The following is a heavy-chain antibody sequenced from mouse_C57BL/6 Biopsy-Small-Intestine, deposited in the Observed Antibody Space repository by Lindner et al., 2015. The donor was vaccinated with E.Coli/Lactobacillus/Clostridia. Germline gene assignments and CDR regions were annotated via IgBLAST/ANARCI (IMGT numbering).Heavy chain of an antibody. D-gene: IGHD1-1*01. Sequence: VKDRFTISRDDSQSMLYLQMNNLKTEDTAMYYCVRYYYGSRARFAYWGQGTLVTVSA. J-gene: IGHJ3*01. V-gene: IGHV10-3*01. CDR3: VRYYYGSRARFAY.